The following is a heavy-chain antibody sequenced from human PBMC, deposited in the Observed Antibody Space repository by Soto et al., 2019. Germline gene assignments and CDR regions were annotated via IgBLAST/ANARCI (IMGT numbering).Heavy chain of an antibody. CDR1: GGSISRSY. J-gene: IGHJ4*02. D-gene: IGHD5-12*01. CDR2: IFYTEST. Sequence: QVHLQESGPGLVKPSETLSLTCTVSGGSISRSYWSWIRQPPGKGLEWLGNIFYTESTSYNPSLKSRVIISVDTSKNQFSLNLRSVTAADTAVYYCANGYSGYVQFDYWGQGTPVTVSS. CDR3: ANGYSGYVQFDY. V-gene: IGHV4-59*01.